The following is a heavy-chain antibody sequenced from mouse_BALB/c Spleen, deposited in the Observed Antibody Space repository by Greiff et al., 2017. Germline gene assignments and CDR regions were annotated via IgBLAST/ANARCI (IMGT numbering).Heavy chain of an antibody. CDR1: GFTFSSYA. V-gene: IGHV5-9-4*01. CDR3: ARDLGNYAMDY. J-gene: IGHJ4*01. CDR2: ISSGGSYT. Sequence: EVQGVESGGGLVKPGGSLKLSCAASGFTFSSYAMSWVRQSPEKRLEWVAEISSGGSYTYYPDTVTGRFTISRDNAKNTLYLEMSSLRSEDTAMYYCARDLGNYAMDYWGQGTSVTVSS.